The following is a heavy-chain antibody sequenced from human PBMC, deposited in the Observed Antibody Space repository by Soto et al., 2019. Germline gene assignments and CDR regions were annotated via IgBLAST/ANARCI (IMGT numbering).Heavy chain of an antibody. D-gene: IGHD1-26*01. V-gene: IGHV6-1*01. Sequence: SPTLSLTCAISGDSVSSNSAAWNWIRQSPSRGLEWLGRTYYRSKWYNDYAVSVKSRITINPGTSKNQFSLQLNSVTPEDTAVYYCARSHDPNSGSYFGMGIYYYYYGMDVWGQGTTVTVSS. CDR1: GDSVSSNSAA. CDR2: TYYRSKWYN. J-gene: IGHJ6*02. CDR3: ARSHDPNSGSYFGMGIYYYYYGMDV.